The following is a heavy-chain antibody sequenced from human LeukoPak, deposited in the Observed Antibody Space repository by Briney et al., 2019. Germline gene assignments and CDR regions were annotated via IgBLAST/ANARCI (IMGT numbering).Heavy chain of an antibody. Sequence: KPSETLSLTCTVSGDSINKYFWSWLRQSPGKGLEWIGYISHSGNTNYHPSLKSRVTISLDKSNNQFSLRLSSVTAADTAVYYCARAGPENLNWRYYIVFWGQGILVTVSS. CDR2: ISHSGNT. J-gene: IGHJ4*02. D-gene: IGHD1-1*01. V-gene: IGHV4-59*01. CDR3: ARAGPENLNWRYYIVF. CDR1: GDSINKYF.